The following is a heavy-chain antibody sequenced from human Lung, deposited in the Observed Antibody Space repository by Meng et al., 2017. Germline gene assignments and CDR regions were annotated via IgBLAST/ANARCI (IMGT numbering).Heavy chain of an antibody. Sequence: GESLKIFCAASGFNLDIYTINWVRQAPGKGLEWVSSISDGGRYMFYGDSVRGRFTISRDNDQNSVYLQMNSLRVEDTAIYYCARDLRLYYGLGFHSAFDIWGQGTMVTVSS. CDR3: ARDLRLYYGLGFHSAFDI. D-gene: IGHD3-10*01. V-gene: IGHV3-21*04. CDR1: GFNLDIYT. CDR2: ISDGGRYM. J-gene: IGHJ3*02.